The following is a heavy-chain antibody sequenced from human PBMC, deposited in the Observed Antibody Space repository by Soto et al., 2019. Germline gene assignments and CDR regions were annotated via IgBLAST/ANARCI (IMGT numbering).Heavy chain of an antibody. Sequence: DVQLLESGGGLVQPEGSLRLSCAASGFTFSSYAMCWVRQGPGKGLEWVAVVSIGGSTHYADSVRGRFTISRDNSKNTLSLQMNSPTAEDPAVYFCATRRGAGGHFDYWGQGDLVTVSS. CDR2: VSIGGST. D-gene: IGHD2-15*01. CDR1: GFTFSSYA. V-gene: IGHV3-23*01. J-gene: IGHJ4*02. CDR3: ATRRGAGGHFDY.